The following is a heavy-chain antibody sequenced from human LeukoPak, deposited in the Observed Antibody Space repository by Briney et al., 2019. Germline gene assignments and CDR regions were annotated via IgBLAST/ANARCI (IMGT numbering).Heavy chain of an antibody. CDR3: ARGTYYYGLDV. J-gene: IGHJ6*02. CDR2: ITPSGGST. V-gene: IGHV1-46*01. Sequence: ASVKVSCKASVYTFTDYYMHWVRQAPGQGLEWMGIITPSGGSTSYAQKFQGRVSMTRDSSTTTVYMELSSLRSEDTAVYYCARGTYYYGLDVWGQGTTVTVSS. CDR1: VYTFTDYY.